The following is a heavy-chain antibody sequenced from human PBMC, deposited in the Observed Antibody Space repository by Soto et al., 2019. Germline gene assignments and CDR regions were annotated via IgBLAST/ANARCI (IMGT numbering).Heavy chain of an antibody. V-gene: IGHV4-31*03. D-gene: IGHD4-17*01. J-gene: IGHJ3*02. Sequence: SETLSLTCTVSGGSISSGGYYWSWIRQHPGKGLEWIGYIYYSGSTYYNPSLKSRVTISVDTSKNQFSLKLSSVTAADTAVYYCARDLNYGDYWDDAFDIWGQGTMVTVSS. CDR2: IYYSGST. CDR3: ARDLNYGDYWDDAFDI. CDR1: GGSISSGGYY.